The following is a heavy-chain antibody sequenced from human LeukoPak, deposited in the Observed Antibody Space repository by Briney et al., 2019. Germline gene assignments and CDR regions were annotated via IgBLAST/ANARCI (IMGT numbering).Heavy chain of an antibody. J-gene: IGHJ4*02. CDR2: IKQDGSEK. D-gene: IGHD2-2*01. Sequence: GGSLRLSCAASGFMFNSYWMTWVRQAPGKGLEWVANIKQDGSEKYYVDPVKGRFTISRDNAKNSLYLQMNSLRAEDTAVYYCARDTNIVVVPAKGGEDYWGQGTLVTVSS. CDR3: ARDTNIVVVPAKGGEDY. CDR1: GFMFNSYW. V-gene: IGHV3-7*01.